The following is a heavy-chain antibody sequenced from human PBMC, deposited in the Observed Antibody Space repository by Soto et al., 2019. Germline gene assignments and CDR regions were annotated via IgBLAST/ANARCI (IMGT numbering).Heavy chain of an antibody. CDR1: GGTFSSYA. J-gene: IGHJ6*02. V-gene: IGHV1-69*13. CDR2: IIPIFGTA. CDR3: AREITIFGVVHNDVYYYYGMDV. D-gene: IGHD3-3*01. Sequence: ASVKVSCKASGGTFSSYAISWVRQAPGQGLEWMGGIIPIFGTANYAQKFQGRVTITADESTSTAYMELSSLRSEDTAVYYCAREITIFGVVHNDVYYYYGMDVWGQGTTVTVSS.